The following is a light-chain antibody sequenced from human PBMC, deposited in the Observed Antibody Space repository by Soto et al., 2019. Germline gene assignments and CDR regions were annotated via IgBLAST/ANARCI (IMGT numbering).Light chain of an antibody. V-gene: IGKV3-15*01. Sequence: EIVLTQSPAILSVSPGGRATLSCRASQSIKTYLAWYQQKAGQPPRLLIYRASTRATGIPARFSGSGSGTEFSLTIRSLQSEDFAVYYCQQYNTWPPKYTFGQGTKLEIK. CDR3: QQYNTWPPKYT. CDR1: QSIKTY. CDR2: RAS. J-gene: IGKJ2*01.